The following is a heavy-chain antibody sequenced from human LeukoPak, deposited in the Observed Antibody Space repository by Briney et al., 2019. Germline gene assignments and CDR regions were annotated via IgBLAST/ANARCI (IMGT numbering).Heavy chain of an antibody. CDR1: GFTFSSYS. D-gene: IGHD4-17*01. CDR3: ARDPGPPNDYGDYSPTD. J-gene: IGHJ4*02. CDR2: ISSSSSYI. V-gene: IGHV3-21*01. Sequence: GGSLRLSCAASGFTFSSYSMNWVRQAPGKGLEWVSSISSSSSYIYYADSVKGRFTISRDNAKNSLYLQMNSLRAEDTAVYYCARDPGPPNDYGDYSPTDWGQGTLVTVSS.